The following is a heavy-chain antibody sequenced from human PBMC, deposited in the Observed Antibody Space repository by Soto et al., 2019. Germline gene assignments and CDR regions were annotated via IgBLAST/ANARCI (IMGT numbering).Heavy chain of an antibody. CDR3: AREKVYYDFWSGYYTRNMKGYYYHGMDV. CDR1: GGSFSGYY. J-gene: IGHJ6*02. V-gene: IGHV4-34*01. CDR2: INHSGST. D-gene: IGHD3-3*01. Sequence: SETLSLTCAVYGGSFSGYYWSWIRQPPGKGLEWIGEINHSGSTNYNQSLKSRVTISVDTSTNKFSLKQSSVTAADTAVYYCAREKVYYDFWSGYYTRNMKGYYYHGMDVWGQGTTVTVSS.